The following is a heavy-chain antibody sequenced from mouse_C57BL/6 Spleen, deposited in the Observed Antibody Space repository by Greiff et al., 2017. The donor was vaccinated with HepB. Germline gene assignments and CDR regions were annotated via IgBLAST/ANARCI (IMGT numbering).Heavy chain of an antibody. D-gene: IGHD1-1*01. Sequence: VQLKESGAELVRPGASVKLSCTASGFNIKDYYMHWVKQRPEQGLEWIGRIDPEDGDTEYAPKFQGKATMAADTSSNTAYLQLSSLTSEDTAVYYCATGLLRSYFDYWGQGTTLTVSS. CDR3: ATGLLRSYFDY. V-gene: IGHV14-1*01. CDR1: GFNIKDYY. CDR2: IDPEDGDT. J-gene: IGHJ2*01.